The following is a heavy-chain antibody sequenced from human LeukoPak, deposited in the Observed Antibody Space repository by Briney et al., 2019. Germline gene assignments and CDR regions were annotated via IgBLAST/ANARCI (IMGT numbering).Heavy chain of an antibody. Sequence: SETLSLTCTVSGGSVSSDSWSWIRQPPGKGLEWLGYIYYSGSTKYNPSLKSRVTISVDTSKNQFSLKLSSVTAADTAVYYCGKTLRPLGRTSCPYFCYWGPGNPGTLSP. D-gene: IGHD2-2*01. CDR2: IYYSGST. CDR1: GGSVSSDS. CDR3: GKTLRPLGRTSCPYFCY. V-gene: IGHV4-59*02. J-gene: IGHJ4*01.